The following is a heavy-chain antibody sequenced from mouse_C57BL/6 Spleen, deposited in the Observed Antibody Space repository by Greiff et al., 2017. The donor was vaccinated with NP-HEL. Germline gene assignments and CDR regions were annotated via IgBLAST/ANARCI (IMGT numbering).Heavy chain of an antibody. CDR3: TRASYYGSRSLMDY. J-gene: IGHJ4*01. V-gene: IGHV5-9-1*02. Sequence: DVMLVESGEGLVKPGGSLKLSCAASGFTFSSYAMSWVRQTPEKRLEWVAYISSGGDYIYYADTVKGRFTISRDNARNTLYLQMSSLKSEDTAMYYCTRASYYGSRSLMDYWGQGTSVTVSS. CDR1: GFTFSSYA. D-gene: IGHD1-1*01. CDR2: ISSGGDYI.